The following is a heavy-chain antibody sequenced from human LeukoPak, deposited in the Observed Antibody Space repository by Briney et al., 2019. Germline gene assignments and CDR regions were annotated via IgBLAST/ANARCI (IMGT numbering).Heavy chain of an antibody. Sequence: SETLSLTCAAYGGTFSSYYWSWIRQPPGKGLEWIAEINHSGSTNYNASLKSRVTISVDTSKNQFSLKLSSVTAADTAVYYCARGLRRRAGYSSSSVPLDYWGQGTLVTVSS. D-gene: IGHD6-6*01. CDR2: INHSGST. CDR1: GGTFSSYY. CDR3: ARGLRRRAGYSSSSVPLDY. V-gene: IGHV4-34*01. J-gene: IGHJ4*02.